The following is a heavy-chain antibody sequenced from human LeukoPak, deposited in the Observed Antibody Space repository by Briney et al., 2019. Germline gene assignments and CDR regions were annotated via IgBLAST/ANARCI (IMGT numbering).Heavy chain of an antibody. CDR2: IIPILGIA. V-gene: IGHV1-69*04. CDR1: GGTFSSYA. CDR3: ARGLLYGSGSSNWFDP. Sequence: SVKVSCKASGGTFSSYAISWVRQAPGQGLEWMGRIIPILGIANYAQKFQGRVTITADKSTSTAYMELSSLRSEDTAVYYCARGLLYGSGSSNWFDPWGQGTLVTVSS. D-gene: IGHD3-10*01. J-gene: IGHJ5*02.